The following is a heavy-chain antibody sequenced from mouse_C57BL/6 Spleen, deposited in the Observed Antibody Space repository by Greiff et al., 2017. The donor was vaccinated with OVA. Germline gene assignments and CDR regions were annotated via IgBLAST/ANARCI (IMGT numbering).Heavy chain of an antibody. J-gene: IGHJ3*01. Sequence: EVQLQQSGPELVKPGASVKIPCKASGYTFTDYNMDWVKQSHGKSLEWIGDINPNNGGTIYNQKFKGMATLTVDKSSSTAYMELRSLTSEDTAFYYCANDYDGTSFAYWGQGTLVTVSA. D-gene: IGHD2-4*01. CDR2: INPNNGGT. CDR3: ANDYDGTSFAY. CDR1: GYTFTDYN. V-gene: IGHV1-18*01.